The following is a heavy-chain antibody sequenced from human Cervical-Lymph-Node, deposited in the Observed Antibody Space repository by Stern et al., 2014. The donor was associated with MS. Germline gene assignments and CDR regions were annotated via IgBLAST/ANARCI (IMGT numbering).Heavy chain of an antibody. CDR3: AVLSVDADFDY. J-gene: IGHJ4*02. Sequence: QVQLVQSGAEVKKPGASVKVSCTASGYTFTDYAISWVRQAPGQGLEWMALSRAYNGDTNVAQEVQGRVSLTTDTATSTAYMELRSLRSDDTAVYYCAVLSVDADFDYWGQGTLVTVSS. CDR1: GYTFTDYA. V-gene: IGHV1-18*01. CDR2: SRAYNGDT. D-gene: IGHD5-18*01.